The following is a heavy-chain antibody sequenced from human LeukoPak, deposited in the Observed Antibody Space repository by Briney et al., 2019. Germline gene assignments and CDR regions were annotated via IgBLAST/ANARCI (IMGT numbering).Heavy chain of an antibody. Sequence: SQTLSLTCAISGDSVSSNSAAWNWIRQSPSRGLEWLGRTYYRSKWYNDYAVSVKSRITINPDTSKNQFSLQLNSVTPEDTAVYYCARGLELRPDYYYYYMDVWGKGTTVTVSS. CDR2: TYYRSKWYN. D-gene: IGHD1-7*01. V-gene: IGHV6-1*01. CDR1: GDSVSSNSAA. J-gene: IGHJ6*03. CDR3: ARGLELRPDYYYYYMDV.